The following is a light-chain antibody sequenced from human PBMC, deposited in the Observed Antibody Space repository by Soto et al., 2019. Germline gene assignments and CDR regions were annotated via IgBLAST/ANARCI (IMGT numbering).Light chain of an antibody. V-gene: IGLV2-14*03. CDR1: SSDVGAYNY. Sequence: QSALTQPASVSGSPGQSIAISCTGTSSDVGAYNYVSWYQQHPGKAPKLMIFDVTNRPSGVSDRCSGSKSGNTASLTISGLQAEDEADYYCRSYTSSSTYVFGTGTKVTVL. CDR3: RSYTSSSTYV. J-gene: IGLJ1*01. CDR2: DVT.